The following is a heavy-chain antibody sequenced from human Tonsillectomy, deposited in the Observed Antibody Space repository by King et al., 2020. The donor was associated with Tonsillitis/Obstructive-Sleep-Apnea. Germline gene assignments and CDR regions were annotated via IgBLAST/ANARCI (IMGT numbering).Heavy chain of an antibody. CDR3: AREDYDYVWGENAFDI. J-gene: IGHJ3*02. Sequence: VQLQQWGAGLLKPSETLSLTCAVYGGSFSGYYWSWIRQPPGKGLEWIGEINHSGSTNYNPSLKSRVTISVDTSKNQFSLKLSSVTAADTAVYYCAREDYDYVWGENAFDIWGQGTMVTVSS. CDR2: INHSGST. V-gene: IGHV4-34*01. D-gene: IGHD3-16*01. CDR1: GGSFSGYY.